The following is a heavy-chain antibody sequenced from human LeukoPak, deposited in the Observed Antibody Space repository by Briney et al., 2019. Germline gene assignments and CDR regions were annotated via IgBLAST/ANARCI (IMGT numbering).Heavy chain of an antibody. Sequence: ASVKVSCKTSGYTFTDYYLYWVRQAPGQGPEWMGRISPDNGVTKIAQKFQGRVTMTRDTSINTIYMELGRLTGDDTAVYYCARKTTALDYWGQGTQITV. D-gene: IGHD4-17*01. V-gene: IGHV1-2*06. J-gene: IGHJ4*02. CDR2: ISPDNGVT. CDR1: GYTFTDYY. CDR3: ARKTTALDY.